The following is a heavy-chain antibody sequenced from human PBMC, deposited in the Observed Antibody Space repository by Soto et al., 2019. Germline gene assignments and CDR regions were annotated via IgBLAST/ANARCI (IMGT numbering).Heavy chain of an antibody. CDR3: VRSVPAATWQYSGMDV. D-gene: IGHD2-2*01. V-gene: IGHV4-4*02. Sequence: QVRLQESGPGLVEPSGTLSLTCAVSGDSVSSSSCWSWVRQAPGKGLEWIGEIYHSGTFNYNPSLVSRVSVSVDKSSVQLSLNLKSVTAADTAVYYCVRSVPAATWQYSGMDVWGQGTTVTVAS. J-gene: IGHJ6*02. CDR1: GDSVSSSSC. CDR2: IYHSGTF.